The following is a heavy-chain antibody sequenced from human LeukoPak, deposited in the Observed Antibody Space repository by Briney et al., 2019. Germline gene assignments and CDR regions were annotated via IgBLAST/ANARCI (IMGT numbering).Heavy chain of an antibody. CDR1: GFTFTISA. Sequence: SVKVACKASGFTFTISAMQWVRQARGQRLEWIGWIVVGSGNTNYAQKFQERVTITTDMSTSTAYMELSSLRSEDTAVYYCAAGHLTVTEFNYYYYYMDVWGKGTTVTVSS. V-gene: IGHV1-58*02. CDR2: IVVGSGNT. CDR3: AAGHLTVTEFNYYYYYMDV. J-gene: IGHJ6*03. D-gene: IGHD4-11*01.